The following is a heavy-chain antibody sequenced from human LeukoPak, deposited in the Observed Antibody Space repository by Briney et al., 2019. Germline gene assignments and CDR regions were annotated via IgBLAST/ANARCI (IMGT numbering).Heavy chain of an antibody. J-gene: IGHJ3*02. V-gene: IGHV3-48*03. CDR2: ISISGSTI. D-gene: IGHD6-6*01. CDR3: AREGLWGAARDAFDI. Sequence: PGGSLRHSCAASGFTFSSYEMNWVRQAPEKGLEWVSYISISGSTIYYADSVKGRFTISRDNAKNSLYLQMNSLRVEDTAVYYCAREGLWGAARDAFDIWGQGTMVTVSS. CDR1: GFTFSSYE.